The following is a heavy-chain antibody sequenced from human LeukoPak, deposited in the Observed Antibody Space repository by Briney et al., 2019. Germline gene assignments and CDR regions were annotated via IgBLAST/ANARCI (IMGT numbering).Heavy chain of an antibody. Sequence: GGSLRLSCSASGFTFSSYGMTWVRQAPGKGLEWVSTISVSGGSTYYADSVKGRFTISRDNSKNTLYLQMNSLRAEDTAVYYCAKDALMLTAIDAFDIWGQGTMVTVSS. D-gene: IGHD2-21*02. CDR3: AKDALMLTAIDAFDI. CDR2: ISVSGGST. CDR1: GFTFSSYG. J-gene: IGHJ3*02. V-gene: IGHV3-23*01.